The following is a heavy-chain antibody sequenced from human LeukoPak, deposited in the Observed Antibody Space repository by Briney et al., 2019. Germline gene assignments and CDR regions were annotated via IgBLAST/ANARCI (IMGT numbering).Heavy chain of an antibody. CDR1: GGSISSSNYY. CDR3: AHFKGGSFDF. J-gene: IGHJ3*01. D-gene: IGHD1-26*01. V-gene: IGHV4-39*01. CDR2: IYYSGNT. Sequence: SETLSLTCTVSGGSISSSNYYWGWIRQPPGKGLEWIGSIYYSGNTYYNPSLKSRVTISVDTSKNQFSLKLASVTAADTAVYYCAHFKGGSFDFWGQGTMVTVSS.